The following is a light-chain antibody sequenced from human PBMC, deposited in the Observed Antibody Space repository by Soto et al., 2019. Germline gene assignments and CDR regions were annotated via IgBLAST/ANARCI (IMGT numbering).Light chain of an antibody. CDR3: ATWDDSLSGEL. CDR2: RND. J-gene: IGLJ2*01. Sequence: QPVLTQPPSASGTPGQRVIISCSGSSSNIGSNFVFWYHQVPGAAPRLVIVRNDQRASGVPDRFSGSKSGTSASLAISGLRSEDEGDYYCATWDDSLSGELFGGGTKVTVL. V-gene: IGLV1-47*01. CDR1: SSNIGSNF.